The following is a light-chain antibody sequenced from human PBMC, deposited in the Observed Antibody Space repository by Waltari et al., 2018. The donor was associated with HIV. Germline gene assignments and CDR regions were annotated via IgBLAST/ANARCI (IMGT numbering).Light chain of an antibody. V-gene: IGKV3-11*01. CDR2: ETS. CDR3: QQRSNWPPIT. Sequence: EIVLTQSPATLSLSPGERANLSCRASQSVRNYLAWYQHKPGQSPRLLIYETSKRATGTAARFSGSGSGTDFSLTISSLEPEDVGVYYCQQRSNWPPITFGQGTRVEIK. CDR1: QSVRNY. J-gene: IGKJ5*01.